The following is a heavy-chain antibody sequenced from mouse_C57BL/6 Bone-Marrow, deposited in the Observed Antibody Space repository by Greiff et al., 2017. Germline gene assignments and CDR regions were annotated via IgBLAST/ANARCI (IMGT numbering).Heavy chain of an antibody. J-gene: IGHJ2*01. Sequence: EVQLQQSGTVLARPGASVKMSCKTSGYTFTSYWMHWVKQRPGQGLEWIGAIYPGNSDTSYNQKFKGKAKLTAVTSASTAYMELSSLTNEDSEVYYCTRKEYSTYYFDYWGQGTTLTVSS. D-gene: IGHD2-5*01. CDR3: TRKEYSTYYFDY. CDR2: IYPGNSDT. V-gene: IGHV1-5*01. CDR1: GYTFTSYW.